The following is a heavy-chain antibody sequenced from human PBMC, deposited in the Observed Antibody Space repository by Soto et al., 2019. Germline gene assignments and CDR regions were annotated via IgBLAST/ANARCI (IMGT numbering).Heavy chain of an antibody. CDR1: GFTFSSYA. J-gene: IGHJ4*02. CDR2: ISYDGSNK. Sequence: PGGSLRLSCAASGFTFSSYAMHRVRQAPGKGLEWVAVISYDGSNKYYADSVKGRFTISRDNSKNTLYLQMNSLRAEDTAVYYCARDKQYYDFWSGQAAYYFDYWGQGTLVTVS. CDR3: ARDKQYYDFWSGQAAYYFDY. V-gene: IGHV3-30-3*01. D-gene: IGHD3-3*01.